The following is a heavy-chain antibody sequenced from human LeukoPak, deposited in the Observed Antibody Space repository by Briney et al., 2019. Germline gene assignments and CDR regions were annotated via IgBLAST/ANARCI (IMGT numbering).Heavy chain of an antibody. CDR2: ISYDGSNK. Sequence: GGSLRLSCAASGFTFSSYAMHWVRQAPGKGREWVAVISYDGSNKYYADSVKGRFTISRDNSKNTLYLQMNSLRAEDTAVYYCATRGDREGFDYWGQGTLVTVSS. J-gene: IGHJ4*02. CDR1: GFTFSSYA. V-gene: IGHV3-30-3*01. D-gene: IGHD2-21*02. CDR3: ATRGDREGFDY.